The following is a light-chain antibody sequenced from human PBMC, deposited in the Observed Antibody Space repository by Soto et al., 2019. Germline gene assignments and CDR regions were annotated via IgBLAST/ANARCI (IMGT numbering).Light chain of an antibody. CDR2: EVA. CDR3: SSYAGGNKLV. J-gene: IGLJ1*01. CDR1: SGDVGASNS. Sequence: QSALTQPPSASGSPGQSVTISCTGTSGDVGASNSASWYQQHPGKAPKLMIYEVAKRPSGVPDRFSGSKSGNTASLTVSGLQAEDEADYYCSSYAGGNKLVFGTGTKVTVL. V-gene: IGLV2-8*01.